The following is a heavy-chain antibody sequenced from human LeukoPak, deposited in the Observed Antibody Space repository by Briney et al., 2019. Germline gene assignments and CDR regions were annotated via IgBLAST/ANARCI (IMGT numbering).Heavy chain of an antibody. V-gene: IGHV3-30*02. D-gene: IGHD3-10*01. CDR3: AKAPRGNFDY. J-gene: IGHJ4*02. CDR1: GFTFSSYG. CDR2: ICYDGSNK. Sequence: GGSLRLSCAASGFTFSSYGMHWVRQAPGKGLEWVAVICYDGSNKYYADSVKGRFTISRDNSKNTLYLQMNSLRAEDTAVYYCAKAPRGNFDYWGQGALVTVSS.